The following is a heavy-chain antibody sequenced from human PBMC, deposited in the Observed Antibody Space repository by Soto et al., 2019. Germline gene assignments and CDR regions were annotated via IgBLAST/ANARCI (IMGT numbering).Heavy chain of an antibody. Sequence: PSETLSLTCAVSGGSMSRSYYWSWIRQPPGKGLEWIGYIYYSGSTNYNPSLKSRVTISVDTSKNQFSLKLSSVTAADTAVYYCARRVAAAGVYNWFDPWGQGTLVTVSS. CDR1: GGSMSRSYY. J-gene: IGHJ5*02. CDR2: IYYSGST. CDR3: ARRVAAAGVYNWFDP. V-gene: IGHV4-59*01. D-gene: IGHD6-13*01.